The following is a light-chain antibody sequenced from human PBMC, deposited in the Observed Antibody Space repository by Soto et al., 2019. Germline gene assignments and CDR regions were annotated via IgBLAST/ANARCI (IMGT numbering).Light chain of an antibody. V-gene: IGLV2-23*02. J-gene: IGLJ1*01. CDR2: EVN. CDR3: CSYAGTVAYV. CDR1: GSDVGAYNL. Sequence: QSVLTQPASVSGSPGQSITISCTGTGSDVGAYNLVYCYQQHPGKSPILIIFEVNTRPSGISNRFSGSKSGDTASLTISGLQAEDEADYFCCSYAGTVAYVFGTGTKVTVL.